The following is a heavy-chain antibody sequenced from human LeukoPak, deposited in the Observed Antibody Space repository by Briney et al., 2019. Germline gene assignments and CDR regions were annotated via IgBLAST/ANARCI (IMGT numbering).Heavy chain of an antibody. CDR3: ARDRSITLVRGADY. V-gene: IGHV3-23*01. D-gene: IGHD3-10*01. J-gene: IGHJ4*02. Sequence: GGSLRLSCAASGFTFSNYAMSWVRQAPGKGLGWVSAISGSGGSTYYADSVKGRFTVSRDNSKNTVYLQMNSLRAEDTAVYYCARDRSITLVRGADYWGQGTLLTVSS. CDR2: ISGSGGST. CDR1: GFTFSNYA.